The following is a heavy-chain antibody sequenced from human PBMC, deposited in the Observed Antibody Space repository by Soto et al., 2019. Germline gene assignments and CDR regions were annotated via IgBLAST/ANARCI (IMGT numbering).Heavy chain of an antibody. V-gene: IGHV1-69*01. Sequence: QVQLVQSGAEVKKPGSSVKVSCKASGGTFSNYAISWVRQAPGQGLEWMGGIIPIFGTANYAQKFQGRVTITADESTSTAYMELSSLRSEDTAVYYCARGGCSGGSCTKARWFDPWGQGTLVTVSS. CDR3: ARGGCSGGSCTKARWFDP. CDR1: GGTFSNYA. D-gene: IGHD2-15*01. CDR2: IIPIFGTA. J-gene: IGHJ5*02.